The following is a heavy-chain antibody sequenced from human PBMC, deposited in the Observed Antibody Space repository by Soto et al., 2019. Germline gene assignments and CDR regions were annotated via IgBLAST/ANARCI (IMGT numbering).Heavy chain of an antibody. CDR3: ARDRRYCSSTSCYYYYYMDV. Sequence: SETLSLTCTFTGDSISSYYWRWVVQPPGKGLEWIGYIYYSGSTNYNPSLKSRVTISVDTSKNQFSLKLSSVTAADTAVYYCARDRRYCSSTSCYYYYYMDVWGKGTTVT. CDR1: GDSISSYY. CDR2: IYYSGST. D-gene: IGHD2-2*01. J-gene: IGHJ6*03. V-gene: IGHV4-59*01.